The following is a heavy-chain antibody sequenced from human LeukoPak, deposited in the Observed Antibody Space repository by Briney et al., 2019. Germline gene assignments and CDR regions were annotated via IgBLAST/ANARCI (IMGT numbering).Heavy chain of an antibody. CDR2: INPSGGST. CDR3: AREQNVQGGVLGLRFLEWSTKIEEYGMDV. J-gene: IGHJ6*02. CDR1: GYTFTSYY. V-gene: IGHV1-46*01. D-gene: IGHD3-3*01. Sequence: GASVTVSCKASGYTFTSYYMHWVRQAPGQGLEWMGIINPSGGSTSYAQKFQGRVTMTRDTSTSTVYMELSSLRSEDTAVYYCAREQNVQGGVLGLRFLEWSTKIEEYGMDVWGQGTTVTVSS.